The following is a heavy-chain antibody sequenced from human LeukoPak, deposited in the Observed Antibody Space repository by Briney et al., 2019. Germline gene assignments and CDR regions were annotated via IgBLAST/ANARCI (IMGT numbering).Heavy chain of an antibody. CDR3: ALWREYCTNGVCLQPFDY. Sequence: ASVKVSCKASGYTFTGYYMHWVRQAPGQGLEWMGWINPNSGGTNYAQKFQGRVTMTRDTSISTAYMELSRLRSDDTAVYYCALWREYCTNGVCLQPFDYWGQGTLVTVSS. J-gene: IGHJ4*02. CDR1: GYTFTGYY. D-gene: IGHD2-8*01. CDR2: INPNSGGT. V-gene: IGHV1-2*02.